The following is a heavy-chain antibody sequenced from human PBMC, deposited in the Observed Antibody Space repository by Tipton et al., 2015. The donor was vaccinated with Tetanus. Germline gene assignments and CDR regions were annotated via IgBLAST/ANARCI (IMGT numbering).Heavy chain of an antibody. D-gene: IGHD6-6*01. J-gene: IGHJ5*02. CDR1: GFTFSHYW. CDR2: IKTDGPNT. V-gene: IGHV3-74*01. CDR3: ARGRGRSTSSTIWFDP. Sequence: SLRLSCAASGFTFSHYWMHWVRQAPGKGLVWVSEIKTDGPNTNYADSVKGRFTISRDNAKNTVFLQMNSLRADDTAVYYCARGRGRSTSSTIWFDPWGQGTLVTVSS.